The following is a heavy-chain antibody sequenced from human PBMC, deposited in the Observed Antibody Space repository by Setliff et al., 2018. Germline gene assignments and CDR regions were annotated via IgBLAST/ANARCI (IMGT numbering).Heavy chain of an antibody. J-gene: IGHJ6*02. CDR3: AREDYYYYGMDV. CDR2: INHSGST. V-gene: IGHV4-34*01. Sequence: PSETLSLTCAVYGGSFSTYYWIWIRQPPGKGLEWIGEINHSGSTNYNPSLNSRVAISVDTSENQFSLRLNSVTAADTAVYYCAREDYYYYGMDVWGQGTTVTVS. CDR1: GGSFSTYY.